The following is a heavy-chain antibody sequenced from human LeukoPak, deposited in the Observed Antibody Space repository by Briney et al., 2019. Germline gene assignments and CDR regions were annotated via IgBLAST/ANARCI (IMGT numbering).Heavy chain of an antibody. CDR2: IYYSGST. CDR1: GGSISSYY. Sequence: SETLSLTCTVSGGSISSYYWSWIRQPPGKGLEWIGYIYYSGSTNYNPSLKSRVTISVDTSKNQFSLKLSSVTAADTAVYYCARSRTKNAFDIWGQGTMVTVSS. J-gene: IGHJ3*02. D-gene: IGHD1-14*01. CDR3: ARSRTKNAFDI. V-gene: IGHV4-59*01.